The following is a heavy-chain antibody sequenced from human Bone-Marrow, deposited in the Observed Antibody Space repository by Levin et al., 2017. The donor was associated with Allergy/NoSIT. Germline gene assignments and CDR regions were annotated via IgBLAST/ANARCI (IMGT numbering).Heavy chain of an antibody. CDR1: GGSISSYY. CDR2: ISYSGST. V-gene: IGHV4-59*08. J-gene: IGHJ4*02. CDR3: ARHRSSSSWYDY. Sequence: RASETLSLTCTVSGGSISSYYWSWIRQPPGKGLEWIGYISYSGSTNYNPSLKSRVTISVDTSKNQFSLKLSSVTAADTALYYCARHRSSSSWYDYWGQGTLVTVSS. D-gene: IGHD6-13*01.